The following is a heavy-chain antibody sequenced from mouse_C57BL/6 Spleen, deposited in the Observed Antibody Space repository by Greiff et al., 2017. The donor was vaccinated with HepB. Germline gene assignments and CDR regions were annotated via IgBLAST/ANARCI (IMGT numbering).Heavy chain of an antibody. D-gene: IGHD2-4*01. CDR3: ARIGYDYDGRDY. V-gene: IGHV1-55*01. CDR1: GYTFTSYW. Sequence: VQLQQPGAELVKPGASVKMSCKASGYTFTSYWITWVKQRPGQGLEWIGDIYPGSGSTNYNEKFKSKATLTVDTSSSTAYMQLSSLTSEDSAVYYCARIGYDYDGRDYWGQGTTLTVSS. J-gene: IGHJ2*01. CDR2: IYPGSGST.